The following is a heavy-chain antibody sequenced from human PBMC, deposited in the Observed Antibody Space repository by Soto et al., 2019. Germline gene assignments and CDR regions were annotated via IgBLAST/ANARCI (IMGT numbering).Heavy chain of an antibody. CDR2: ISGSGGST. Sequence: GGSLRLSCAASGFTFSSYAMSWVRQAPGKGLEWVSAISGSGGSTYYADSVKGRFTISRDNSKNTLYLQMNSLRAEDTAVYYCAKDLFKWLSGEYYYYMDVWGKGTTVTVSS. V-gene: IGHV3-23*01. CDR1: GFTFSSYA. CDR3: AKDLFKWLSGEYYYYMDV. D-gene: IGHD6-19*01. J-gene: IGHJ6*03.